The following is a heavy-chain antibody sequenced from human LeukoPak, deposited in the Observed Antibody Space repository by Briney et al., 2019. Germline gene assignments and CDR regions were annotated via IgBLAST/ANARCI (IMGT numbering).Heavy chain of an antibody. CDR1: GFTFSNYW. CDR2: IKQDVSEK. V-gene: IGHV3-7*03. CDR3: VRAMDV. J-gene: IGHJ6*02. Sequence: GGSLRLSCAAPGFTFSNYWMTWVRQAPGKGLEWVANIKQDVSEKYYVDSAKGRFTISRDNAKNSLYLQMNSLRAEDTAVYYCVRAMDVWGQGTTVTVSS.